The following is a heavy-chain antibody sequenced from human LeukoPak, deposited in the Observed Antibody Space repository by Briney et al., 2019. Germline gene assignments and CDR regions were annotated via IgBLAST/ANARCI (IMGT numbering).Heavy chain of an antibody. V-gene: IGHV1-8*03. CDR1: GYTFTSYD. CDR3: ARGLTMVRGVDAFDI. Sequence: RASVKVSCKASGYTFTSYDINWVRQATGQGLEWMGWMNPNSGNTGYAQKFQGRVTITRNTSISTAYMELSSLRSEDTAVYYCARGLTMVRGVDAFDIWGQGTMVTVSS. D-gene: IGHD3-10*01. J-gene: IGHJ3*02. CDR2: MNPNSGNT.